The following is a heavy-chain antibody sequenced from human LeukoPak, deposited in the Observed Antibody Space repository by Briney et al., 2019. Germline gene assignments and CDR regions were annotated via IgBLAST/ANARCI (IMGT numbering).Heavy chain of an antibody. CDR3: AGNYGPYYFDY. D-gene: IGHD3-10*01. CDR2: IWYDGSNK. CDR1: GFTFSNYG. V-gene: IGHV3-33*01. J-gene: IGHJ4*02. Sequence: QSGGSLRLSCAASGFTFSNYGMHWVRQAPGKGLEWVAVIWYDGSNKYYADSVKGRFTISRDNSKNTLYLQMNSLRAEGTAVYYCAGNYGPYYFDYWGQGTLVTVSS.